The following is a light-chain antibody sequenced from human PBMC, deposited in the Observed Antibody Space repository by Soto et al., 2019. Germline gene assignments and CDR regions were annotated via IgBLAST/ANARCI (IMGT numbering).Light chain of an antibody. V-gene: IGKV3-15*01. Sequence: EIVMTQSPATLSVSPGERATLSCRASQSVSSSFAWYQQKPGQAPRLLIYGASTRATGIPARFSGSGSGTEFTLTISSLQSEDFAVYYCQQYNNWPPWTFGQGTKVEIK. CDR1: QSVSSS. CDR2: GAS. J-gene: IGKJ1*01. CDR3: QQYNNWPPWT.